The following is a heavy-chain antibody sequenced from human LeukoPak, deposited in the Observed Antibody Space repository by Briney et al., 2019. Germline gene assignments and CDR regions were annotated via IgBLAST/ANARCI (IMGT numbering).Heavy chain of an antibody. CDR1: GFTFSNFG. CDR3: ARQTGTYDLDY. CDR2: IWHDGRNQ. D-gene: IGHD3-10*01. J-gene: IGHJ4*02. Sequence: PGRSLRLSCAASGFTFSNFGMHWVRQAPGEGLEWVAVIWHDGRNQHYADSVKGRFTISRDNSKGTLYLQMNSPRVEDTAVYYCARQTGTYDLDYWGQGTLVTVSS. V-gene: IGHV3-33*01.